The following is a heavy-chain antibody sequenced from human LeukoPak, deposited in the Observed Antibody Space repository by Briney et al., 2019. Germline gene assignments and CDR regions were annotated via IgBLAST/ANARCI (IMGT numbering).Heavy chain of an antibody. CDR3: AKDHSPLWGYFDY. J-gene: IGHJ4*02. CDR2: ISGSGGST. D-gene: IGHD3-16*01. V-gene: IGHV3-23*01. Sequence: GGSLRLSCAASGFTFSSYAMSWVRQAPGKGLEWVSAISGSGGSTYYADSVKGRFTISRDNSKNTLYLQMNSPRAEDTAVYYCAKDHSPLWGYFDYWGQGTLVTVSS. CDR1: GFTFSSYA.